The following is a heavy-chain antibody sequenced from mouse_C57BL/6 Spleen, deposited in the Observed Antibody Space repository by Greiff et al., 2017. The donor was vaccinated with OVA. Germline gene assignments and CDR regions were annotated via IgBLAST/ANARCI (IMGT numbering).Heavy chain of an antibody. CDR2: ISYDGSN. Sequence: EVQLQESGPGLVKPSQSLSLTCSVTGYSITSGYYWNWIRQFPGNKLEWMGYISYDGSNNYNPSLKNRISITRDTSKNQFFLKLNSVTTEDTATYYCAREDTTVVANRYFDVWGTGTTVTVSS. CDR1: GYSITSGYY. CDR3: AREDTTVVANRYFDV. V-gene: IGHV3-6*01. J-gene: IGHJ1*03. D-gene: IGHD1-1*01.